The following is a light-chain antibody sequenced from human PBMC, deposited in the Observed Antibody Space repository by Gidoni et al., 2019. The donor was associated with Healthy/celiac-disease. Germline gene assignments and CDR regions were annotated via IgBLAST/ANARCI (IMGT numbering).Light chain of an antibody. V-gene: IGLV3-1*01. Sequence: SYELTHPPSVSVSPGQTASITCSGDKLGDKYACWYQEKPGQAPVLVICQDSKRPSGSPERFSGSNSGNTATLTISGTQAMDEADYSCQAWDSSLLYVFGTGTKVTVL. CDR1: KLGDKY. CDR2: QDS. CDR3: QAWDSSLLYV. J-gene: IGLJ1*01.